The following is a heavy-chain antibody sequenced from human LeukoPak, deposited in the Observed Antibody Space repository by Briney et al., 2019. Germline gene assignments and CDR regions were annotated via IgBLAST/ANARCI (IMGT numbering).Heavy chain of an antibody. V-gene: IGHV3-21*01. Sequence: GGSLRLSCAASGFTFSSYSMNWVRQAPGKGLEWVSSISSSSSYIYYADSVKGRLTISRDNAKNSLYLQMNSLRAEDTAVYYCARGSGYYDSSGYYYQYYFDYWGQGTLVTVSS. D-gene: IGHD3-22*01. CDR2: ISSSSSYI. CDR1: GFTFSSYS. J-gene: IGHJ4*02. CDR3: ARGSGYYDSSGYYYQYYFDY.